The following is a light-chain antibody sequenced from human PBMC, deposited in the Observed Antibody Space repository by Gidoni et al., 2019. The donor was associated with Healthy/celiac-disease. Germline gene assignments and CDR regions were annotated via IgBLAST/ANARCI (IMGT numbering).Light chain of an antibody. CDR1: QSISSY. V-gene: IGKV1-39*01. CDR2: AAS. Sequence: DIQMTQSPSSLSASVGDRVTITCRASQSISSYLNWYQQKPGKAPQLLIYAASSLQSWVPSRVSGSGSGTDFTLTISSLQPEDFATYYCQQSYSTQLTFGGGTKVEIK. CDR3: QQSYSTQLT. J-gene: IGKJ4*01.